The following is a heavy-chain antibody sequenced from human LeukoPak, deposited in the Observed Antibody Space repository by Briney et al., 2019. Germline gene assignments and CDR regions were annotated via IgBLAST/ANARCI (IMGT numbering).Heavy chain of an antibody. D-gene: IGHD6-19*01. CDR2: IYYSGST. Sequence: SQTLSLTCTVSGGSFSSGGYYWIWIRQHPGKGLEWIGYIYYSGSTYYNPSLKSRVTISVDTSKNQFSLKLSSVTAAATAVYYCAGDRSSSGMFEPWGQGTLVTVSS. J-gene: IGHJ5*02. V-gene: IGHV4-31*03. CDR1: GGSFSSGGYY. CDR3: AGDRSSSGMFEP.